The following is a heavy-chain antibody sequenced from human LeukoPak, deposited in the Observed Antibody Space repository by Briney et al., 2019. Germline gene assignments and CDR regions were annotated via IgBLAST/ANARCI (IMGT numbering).Heavy chain of an antibody. CDR2: ISYDGSNK. J-gene: IGHJ6*03. CDR3: AKDGDYYDRNYMDV. Sequence: GRSLRLSCAASGFTFSNYGMHWVRQAPGKGLEWVAVISYDGSNKYYADSVKGRFTISRDNSKNTLYLQMNSLRAEDTAVYYCAKDGDYYDRNYMDVWGKGTTVTISS. D-gene: IGHD3-22*01. V-gene: IGHV3-30*18. CDR1: GFTFSNYG.